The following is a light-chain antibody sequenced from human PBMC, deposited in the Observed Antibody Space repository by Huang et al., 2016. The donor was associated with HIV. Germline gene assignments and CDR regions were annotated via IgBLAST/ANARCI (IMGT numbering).Light chain of an antibody. CDR2: GAS. CDR3: QQYDDWPLT. J-gene: IGKJ4*01. Sequence: ELVMTQSPASLSVSPGETATLSCRASQSVRSILAWYQQKPGQAPRLLISGASTRATGIPARFSGSGSGTEFTLTINSLKSEDFAVYYCQQYDDWPLTFGGGTKVEMK. V-gene: IGKV3-15*01. CDR1: QSVRSI.